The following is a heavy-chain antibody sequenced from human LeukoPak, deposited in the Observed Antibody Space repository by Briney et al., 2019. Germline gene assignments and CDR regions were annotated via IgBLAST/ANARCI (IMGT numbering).Heavy chain of an antibody. CDR2: ITSSGSPI. J-gene: IGHJ4*02. CDR3: VRDPHALDY. V-gene: IGHV3-48*02. Sequence: GGSLRLSCAASGFTFSSYSMNWVRQAPGKGLEWVSYITSSGSPIYYADSVKGRFTISRDNAKNSLYLQMTSLRDEDTAVYYCVRDPHALDYWGQGSLVTVSS. CDR1: GFTFSSYS.